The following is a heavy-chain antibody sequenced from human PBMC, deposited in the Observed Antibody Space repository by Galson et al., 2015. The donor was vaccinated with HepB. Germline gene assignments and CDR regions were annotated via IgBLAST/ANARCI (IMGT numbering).Heavy chain of an antibody. Sequence: SVKVSCKASGYTFTGYYMHWVRQAPGQGLEWMGWINPNSGGTNYAQKFQGRVTMTRDTSISTAYMELSRLRSDDTAVYYCARSDSSSWINAFDIWGQGTTVTVSS. CDR3: ARSDSSSWINAFDI. CDR2: INPNSGGT. D-gene: IGHD6-13*01. CDR1: GYTFTGYY. V-gene: IGHV1-2*02. J-gene: IGHJ3*02.